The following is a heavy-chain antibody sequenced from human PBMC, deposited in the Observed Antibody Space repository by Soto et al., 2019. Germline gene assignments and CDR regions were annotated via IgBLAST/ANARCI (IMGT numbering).Heavy chain of an antibody. D-gene: IGHD7-27*01. CDR1: GFTFSPYG. V-gene: IGHV3-30*18. CDR3: AKDRGLLGNYGMDV. Sequence: QVKLVESGGRVVQPGRSLRLSCAASGFTFSPYGMHWVRHAPGKGLEWVAVISHDGSRKYYGDSVKGRFTISGDNSKKTLHLQMTSRRPETTPVYYFAKDRGLLGNYGMDVWGQGDTVTVSS. CDR2: ISHDGSRK. J-gene: IGHJ6*02.